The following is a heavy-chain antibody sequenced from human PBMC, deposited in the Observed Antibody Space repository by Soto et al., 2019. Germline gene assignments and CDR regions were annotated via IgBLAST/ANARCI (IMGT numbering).Heavy chain of an antibody. Sequence: QITLKESGPTLVKPTQNLTLTCTVSGFSLSGDGVSVGWIRQPPGKAREWLALIYWDDDQRYSPSLKTRLTITKDTSNNQVVLTMTNMDPVDTATYYCAHAFGGTSWSNDAFDIWGQGTVVTVSS. CDR1: GFSLSGDGVS. V-gene: IGHV2-5*02. CDR2: IYWDDDQ. J-gene: IGHJ3*02. D-gene: IGHD3-3*02. CDR3: AHAFGGTSWSNDAFDI.